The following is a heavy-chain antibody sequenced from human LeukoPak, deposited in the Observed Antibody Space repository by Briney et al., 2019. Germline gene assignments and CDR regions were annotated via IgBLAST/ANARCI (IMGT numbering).Heavy chain of an antibody. V-gene: IGHV3-7*01. Sequence: GGSLRLSCAASGFTFSDYYMSWVRQAPGKGLEWVANIKQDGSEKYYVDSVKGRFTISRDNAKNSLYLQMNSLRAGDTAVYFCARGSGIAVAGDFDYWGHGTLVTVSS. J-gene: IGHJ4*01. CDR2: IKQDGSEK. CDR3: ARGSGIAVAGDFDY. CDR1: GFTFSDYY. D-gene: IGHD6-19*01.